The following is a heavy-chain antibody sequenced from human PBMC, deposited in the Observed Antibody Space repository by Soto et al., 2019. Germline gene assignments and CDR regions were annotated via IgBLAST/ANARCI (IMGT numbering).Heavy chain of an antibody. D-gene: IGHD5-18*01. V-gene: IGHV4-59*01. Sequence: SETLSLTLTVSGGSISNYYWSWILQPPVKGLEWIGYIHYSGSTNYNPSLKSRFTISVDTSKNEFSLNLKFLTTADTAVYFCARNVDTSKAYYFDYWGQGTLVPVSS. CDR1: GGSISNYY. CDR3: ARNVDTSKAYYFDY. CDR2: IHYSGST. J-gene: IGHJ4*02.